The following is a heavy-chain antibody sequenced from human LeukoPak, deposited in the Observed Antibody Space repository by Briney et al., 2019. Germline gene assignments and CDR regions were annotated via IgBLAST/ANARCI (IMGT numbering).Heavy chain of an antibody. CDR1: SDSISSYY. CDR2: IYYSGST. V-gene: IGHV4-59*12. D-gene: IGHD3-10*01. CDR3: ARYGFGSRYFDL. Sequence: PSETLSLTCTVSSDSISSYYWSWIRQSPGKGLEWIGYIYYSGSTYYNPSLKSRVTISVDTSKNQFSLKLSSVTAADTAVYYCARYGFGSRYFDLWGRGTLVTVSS. J-gene: IGHJ2*01.